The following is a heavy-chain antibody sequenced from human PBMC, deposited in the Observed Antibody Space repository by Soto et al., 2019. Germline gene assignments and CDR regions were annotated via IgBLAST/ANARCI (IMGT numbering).Heavy chain of an antibody. CDR1: GGSISGYY. V-gene: IGHV4-59*01. CDR3: AKYRRTDAEGYTLDF. D-gene: IGHD2-15*01. Sequence: QVQLQESGPGLVKPSETLSLTCTISGGSISGYYWSWIRQPPGKGLEWIGYVYYTGSTKYNPSLESRVAMSADTSKNHFSLKVTSVTAADTAVYYCAKYRRTDAEGYTLDFWGQGTLVTVSS. J-gene: IGHJ4*02. CDR2: VYYTGST.